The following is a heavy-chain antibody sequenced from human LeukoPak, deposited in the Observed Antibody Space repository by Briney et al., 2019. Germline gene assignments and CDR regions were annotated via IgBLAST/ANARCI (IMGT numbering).Heavy chain of an antibody. Sequence: PSQTLSLTCAVSGGSISSGGYSWSWIRQPPGKGLEWIGYIYHSGSTYYNPSLKSPVTISVDRSKNQFSLKLSSVTAADTAVYYCARVNYYGSGSYFPALDAFDIWGQGTMVTVSS. D-gene: IGHD3-10*01. V-gene: IGHV4-30-2*01. CDR2: IYHSGST. J-gene: IGHJ3*02. CDR3: ARVNYYGSGSYFPALDAFDI. CDR1: GGSISSGGYS.